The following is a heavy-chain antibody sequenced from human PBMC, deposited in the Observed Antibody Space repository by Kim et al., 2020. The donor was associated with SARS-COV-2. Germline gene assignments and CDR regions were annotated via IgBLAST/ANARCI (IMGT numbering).Heavy chain of an antibody. CDR1: GFTFGDYA. J-gene: IGHJ6*02. CDR3: TRDRGGLLWFGELLEAPYGMDV. V-gene: IGHV3-49*03. D-gene: IGHD3-10*01. CDR2: IRSKAYGGTT. Sequence: GGSLRLSCTASGFTFGDYAMSWFRQAPGKGLEWVGFIRSKAYGGTTEYAASVKGRFTISRDDSKSIAYLQMNSLKTEDTAAYYCTRDRGGLLWFGELLEAPYGMDVRGQGTTVTVSS.